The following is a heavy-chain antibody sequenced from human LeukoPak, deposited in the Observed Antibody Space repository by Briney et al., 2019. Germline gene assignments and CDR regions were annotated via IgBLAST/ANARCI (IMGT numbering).Heavy chain of an antibody. V-gene: IGHV3-30*03. CDR1: GFTFSSYG. J-gene: IGHJ4*02. D-gene: IGHD6-6*01. CDR3: ARHRSSWLIDY. Sequence: GGSLRLSCAASGFTFSSYGMHWVRQAPGKGLEWVAVISYDGSNKYYADSVKGRFTISRDNSKNTLYLQMNSLRAEDTAVYYCARHRSSWLIDYWGQGTLVTVSS. CDR2: ISYDGSNK.